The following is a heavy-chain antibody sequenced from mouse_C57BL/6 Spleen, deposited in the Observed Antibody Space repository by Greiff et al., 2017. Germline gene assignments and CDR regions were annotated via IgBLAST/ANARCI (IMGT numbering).Heavy chain of an antibody. CDR3: ARRDGYGNVHV. CDR2: INPSTGGT. J-gene: IGHJ1*03. V-gene: IGHV1-42*01. Sequence: VQLQQSGPELVKPGASVKISCKASGYSFTGYYMNWVKQSPEKSLEWIGEINPSTGGTTYNQKFKAKATLTVDKSSSTAYMQLKSLTSEDSAVDYCARRDGYGNVHVWGTGTTVTVSS. CDR1: GYSFTGYY. D-gene: IGHD2-10*02.